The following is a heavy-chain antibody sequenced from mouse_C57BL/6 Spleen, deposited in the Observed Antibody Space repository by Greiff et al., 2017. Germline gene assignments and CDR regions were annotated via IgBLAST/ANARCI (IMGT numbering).Heavy chain of an antibody. V-gene: IGHV1-64*01. CDR1: GYTFTSYW. Sequence: QVRLQQPGAELVKPGASVKLSCKASGYTFTSYWMHWVKQRPGQGLEWIGMIHPNSGSTNYNEKFKSKATLTVDKSSSTAYMQLSSLTSEDSAVYYCARRGDYGNYGDYFDYWGQGTTLTVSS. J-gene: IGHJ2*01. CDR2: IHPNSGST. CDR3: ARRGDYGNYGDYFDY. D-gene: IGHD2-1*01.